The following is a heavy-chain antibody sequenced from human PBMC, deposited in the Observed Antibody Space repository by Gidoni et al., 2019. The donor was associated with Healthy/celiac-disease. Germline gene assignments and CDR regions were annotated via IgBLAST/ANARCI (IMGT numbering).Heavy chain of an antibody. CDR2: IWYDGSNK. J-gene: IGHJ4*02. CDR3: ARDGKAAAGTSDFDY. CDR1: GFTFSSYG. V-gene: IGHV3-33*01. Sequence: QVQLVESGGGVVQPVRSLRLSCAASGFTFSSYGMHWVRQAPGKGLGWVAVIWYDGSNKYYADSVKGRFTISRDNSKNTLYLQMNSLRAEDTAVYYCARDGKAAAGTSDFDYWGQGTLVTVSS. D-gene: IGHD6-13*01.